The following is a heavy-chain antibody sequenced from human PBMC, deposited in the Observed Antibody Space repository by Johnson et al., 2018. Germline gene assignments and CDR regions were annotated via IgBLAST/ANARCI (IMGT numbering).Heavy chain of an antibody. D-gene: IGHD4-23*01. CDR2: IGTAGDT. CDR3: AQAVGRTPQNWYFDL. CDR1: GFTFSNYD. Sequence: EVQLVESGGGLVQPGGSLRLSCAASGFTFSNYDMHWVRRVTGEGLEWVSAIGTAGDTYYPGSVKGRFTISRENAKNSLYLQMNSLRAGDPAVYYCAQAVGRTPQNWYFDLWGRGALVTVSS. V-gene: IGHV3-13*01. J-gene: IGHJ2*01.